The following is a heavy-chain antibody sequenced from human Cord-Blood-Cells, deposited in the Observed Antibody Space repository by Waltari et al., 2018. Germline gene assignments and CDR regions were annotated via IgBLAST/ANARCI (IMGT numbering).Heavy chain of an antibody. CDR2: IIPIFSTA. CDR1: GGTFSSYA. Sequence: QVQLVQSGAEVKKPGSSVKVSCKASGGTFSSYAISWVRQAPGQGLDWMGGIIPIFSTAIDAQKFQGIVTITADESTSTAYMELSSLRSEDTAVYYGARDSGSYSSSSAAFDYWGQGTLVTVSS. CDR3: ARDSGSYSSSSAAFDY. D-gene: IGHD6-6*01. V-gene: IGHV1-69*01. J-gene: IGHJ4*02.